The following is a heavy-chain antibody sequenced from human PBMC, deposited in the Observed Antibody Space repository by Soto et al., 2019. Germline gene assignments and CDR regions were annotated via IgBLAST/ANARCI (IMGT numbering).Heavy chain of an antibody. CDR2: ISYDGSNK. CDR3: ARVEDGYNWFDY. J-gene: IGHJ4*02. D-gene: IGHD5-12*01. Sequence: GGSLRLSCAASGFTFSSYAMHWVRQAPGKGLEWVAVISYDGSNKYYADSVKGRFTISRDNSKNTLYLQMNSLGAEDTAVYYCARVEDGYNWFDYWGQGTLVTVSS. V-gene: IGHV3-30-3*01. CDR1: GFTFSSYA.